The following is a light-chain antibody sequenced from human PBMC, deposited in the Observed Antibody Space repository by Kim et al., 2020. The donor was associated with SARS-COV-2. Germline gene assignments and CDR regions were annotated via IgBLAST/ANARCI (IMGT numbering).Light chain of an antibody. Sequence: PGARATLSCRASQSVSGNFLAWYQQKPGQAPRLLIYDASRRAADIPDRFSGSGSGTDFTFTIGRLEPEDFAVYYCQQYGTSPPITFGQGTRLEIK. V-gene: IGKV3-20*01. J-gene: IGKJ5*01. CDR2: DAS. CDR1: QSVSGNF. CDR3: QQYGTSPPIT.